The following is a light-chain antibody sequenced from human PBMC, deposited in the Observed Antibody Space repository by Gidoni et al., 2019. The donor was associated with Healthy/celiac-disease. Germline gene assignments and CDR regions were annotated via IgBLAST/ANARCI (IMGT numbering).Light chain of an antibody. CDR3: QQSYSTPRT. CDR2: AAS. Sequence: DIQMTQSPSSLSAPVGDIVTITCRASQSISSYLNWYQQKPGKAPKLLIYAASSLQSGVPSRFSGSGSGTDFTLTISSLQPEDFATYYCQQSYSTPRTFGQGTKVEIK. CDR1: QSISSY. J-gene: IGKJ1*01. V-gene: IGKV1-39*01.